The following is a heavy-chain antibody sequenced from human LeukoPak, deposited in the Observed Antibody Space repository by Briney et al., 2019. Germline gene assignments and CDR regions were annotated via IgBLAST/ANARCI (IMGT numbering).Heavy chain of an antibody. Sequence: SETLSLTCAVYGGSFSNYYWSWIRQSPGKGLEWIGEINDSGTINYNPSLMSRVTISVDKSKNQFSLKLNSVAAADTAVYYCARRWNYGRNYYIDVWGKGATVSVSS. CDR2: INDSGTI. J-gene: IGHJ6*03. V-gene: IGHV4-34*01. CDR1: GGSFSNYY. CDR3: ARRWNYGRNYYIDV. D-gene: IGHD1-7*01.